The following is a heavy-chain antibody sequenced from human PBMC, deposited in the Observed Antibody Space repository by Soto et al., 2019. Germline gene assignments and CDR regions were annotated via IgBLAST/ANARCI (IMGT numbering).Heavy chain of an antibody. CDR1: GFTFSSYA. V-gene: IGHV3-23*01. Sequence: GGSLRLSCAASGFTFSSYAMSWVRQAPGKGLEWVSAISGSGGSTYYADSVKGRFTISRDNSKSTLYLQMNSLRAEDTAVYYRAKDGTPIPYLPGYSRHGRFDPWGQGTLVTVSS. J-gene: IGHJ5*02. CDR3: AKDGTPIPYLPGYSRHGRFDP. D-gene: IGHD3-9*01. CDR2: ISGSGGST.